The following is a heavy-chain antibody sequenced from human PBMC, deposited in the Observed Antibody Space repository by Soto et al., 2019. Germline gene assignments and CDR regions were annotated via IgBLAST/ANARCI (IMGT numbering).Heavy chain of an antibody. CDR1: GGSISSSSYY. J-gene: IGHJ5*02. Sequence: SETLSLTCTVSGGSISSSSYYWGWIRQPPGKGLEWIGSIYYSGSTYYNPSLKSQVTLSVDTSKNQFSLKLSSVTAADTAVYYCASLPYQLLLYSGVWFDPWGQGTLVTVSS. V-gene: IGHV4-39*01. CDR3: ASLPYQLLLYSGVWFDP. D-gene: IGHD2-2*01. CDR2: IYYSGST.